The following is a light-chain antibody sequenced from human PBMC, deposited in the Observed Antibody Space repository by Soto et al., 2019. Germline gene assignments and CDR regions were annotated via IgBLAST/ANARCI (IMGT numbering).Light chain of an antibody. V-gene: IGKV3-15*01. J-gene: IGKJ2*01. CDR3: PQHNSWRTV. Sequence: EIVMTQSPATLSVSPGERATLSCRASQSVNSNLACYQQIPVPSPRLLLYGASTMFTGIPARFSGSGSGTDLTLNIRTLKYAEFTIYDCPQHNSWRTVFGQGNKVEIK. CDR1: QSVNSN. CDR2: GAS.